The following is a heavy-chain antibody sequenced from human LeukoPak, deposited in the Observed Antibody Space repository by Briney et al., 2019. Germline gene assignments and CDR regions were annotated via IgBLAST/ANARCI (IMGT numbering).Heavy chain of an antibody. CDR1: GGSISSYY. Sequence: SETLSLTCTVSGGSISSYYWSWIRQPPGKGLEWIAYIYYSGTTNYNPSLKSRVTISVDTVRNQFSLKLSSVTAADTAVYYCARTLPSGTSDYWGQGTLVTVSS. D-gene: IGHD3-10*01. V-gene: IGHV4-59*01. CDR2: IYYSGTT. J-gene: IGHJ4*02. CDR3: ARTLPSGTSDY.